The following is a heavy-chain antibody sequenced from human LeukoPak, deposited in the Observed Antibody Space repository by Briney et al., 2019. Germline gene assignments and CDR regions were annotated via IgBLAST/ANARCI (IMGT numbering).Heavy chain of an antibody. CDR2: IYYSGST. Sequence: SETLSLTCTVSSGSLSSYYWNWMRQPPGKGLEWIGSIYYSGSTFYSPSLKSRVTISVDTSKNQFSLKLSSVTAADTAVYYCASLRERSYYARGFDYWGQGTLVTVSS. V-gene: IGHV4-59*05. D-gene: IGHD1-26*01. CDR1: SGSLSSYY. CDR3: ASLRERSYYARGFDY. J-gene: IGHJ4*02.